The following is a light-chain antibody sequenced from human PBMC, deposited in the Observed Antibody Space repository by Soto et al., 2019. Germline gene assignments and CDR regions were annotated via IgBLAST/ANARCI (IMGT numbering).Light chain of an antibody. CDR3: QQLDSYPLT. J-gene: IGKJ4*01. V-gene: IGKV1-9*01. Sequence: DIQLTQAPSFLSASVGDRVTITCRASQGIASHLAWYQQKPGIAPKVLISAASTLQTGVPSRFSGSGSGTDFTLTISSLQPEDCATYYCQQLDSYPLTFGGGTKVDIK. CDR2: AAS. CDR1: QGIASH.